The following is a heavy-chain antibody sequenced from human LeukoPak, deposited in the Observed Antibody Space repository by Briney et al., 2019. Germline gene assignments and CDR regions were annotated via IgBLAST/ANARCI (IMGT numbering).Heavy chain of an antibody. CDR3: ARDSSTRHPFDY. V-gene: IGHV1-69*04. J-gene: IGHJ4*02. CDR1: GGTFSSYA. CDR2: IIPILGIA. Sequence: SVKVSCKASGGTFSSYAISWVRQAPGQGLEWMGRIIPILGIANYAQKFLGRVTITADKSTSTAYMELRSLRSEDTAVYYCARDSSTRHPFDYWGQGTLVTVSS.